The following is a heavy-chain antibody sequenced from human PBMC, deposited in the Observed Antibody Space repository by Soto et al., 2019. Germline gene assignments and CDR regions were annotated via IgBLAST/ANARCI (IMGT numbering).Heavy chain of an antibody. D-gene: IGHD4-17*01. CDR3: SRLRKTTMTYYAFYGMDV. CDR2: IDPDDSYT. Sequence: DESRKLSCVGSGYTLTSYWIFLGRQRPGKXLAWMGRIDPDDSYTDYSPSFQGHVTFSVAKFNDTAYLQWSNLSASTTDTYDCSRLRKTTMTYYAFYGMDVWAQGTTVTVSS. J-gene: IGHJ6*02. CDR1: GYTLTSYW. V-gene: IGHV5-10-1*01.